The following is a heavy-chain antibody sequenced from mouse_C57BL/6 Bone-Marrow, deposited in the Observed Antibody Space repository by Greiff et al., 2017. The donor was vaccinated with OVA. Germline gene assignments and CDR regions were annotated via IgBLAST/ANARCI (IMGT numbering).Heavy chain of an antibody. CDR2: ISGGGGNT. CDR3: ARRRGWLLQWYFDV. D-gene: IGHD2-3*01. Sequence: EVQLVESGGGLVKPGGSLKLSCAASGFTFSSYTMYWVRQTPEKRLEWVATISGGGGNTYYPDRVKGRFTISRDNAKHTLYLQMSSLRSEDTALYYCARRRGWLLQWYFDVGGTGTTVTVSS. J-gene: IGHJ1*03. CDR1: GFTFSSYT. V-gene: IGHV5-9*01.